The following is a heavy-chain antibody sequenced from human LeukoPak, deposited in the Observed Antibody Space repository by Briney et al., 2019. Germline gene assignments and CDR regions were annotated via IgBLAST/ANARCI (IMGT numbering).Heavy chain of an antibody. D-gene: IGHD3-9*01. Sequence: PGGSLRLSCAASGFTFSNSAMNWVRQVPGKGLEWVSSIDYDSSHIYYAASVRGRFTISRDNARNSVYLQMNSLRVEDTAVYYCARDPLRYLRVGHYDYWGQGTLVSVSS. V-gene: IGHV3-21*01. CDR3: ARDPLRYLRVGHYDY. CDR1: GFTFSNSA. J-gene: IGHJ4*02. CDR2: IDYDSSHI.